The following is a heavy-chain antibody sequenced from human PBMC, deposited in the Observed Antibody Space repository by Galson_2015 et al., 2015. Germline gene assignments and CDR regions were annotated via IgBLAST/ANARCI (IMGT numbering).Heavy chain of an antibody. CDR1: GYNFMSNG. CDR2: ISAYNGNT. V-gene: IGHV1-18*01. J-gene: IGHJ4*01. CDR3: ARSLHYYGNSWGRKLNH. Sequence: SVKVSCKASGYNFMSNGISWVRQAPGQGLEWMGWISAYNGNTRSAQKFQDRVTMTTDTSTNTAYMEVRRLTPDDTAFYYCARSLHYYGNSWGRKLNHWGQGTPVPGSS. D-gene: IGHD2/OR15-2a*01.